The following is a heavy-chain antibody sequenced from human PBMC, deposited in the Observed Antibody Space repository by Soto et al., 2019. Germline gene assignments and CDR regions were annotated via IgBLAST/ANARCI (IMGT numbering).Heavy chain of an antibody. CDR3: AKDGIAVDIMGPNYYYYYGMDV. Sequence: QVQLVESGGGVVQPGRSLRLSCAASGFTFSSYGMHWVRQAPGKGLEWVAVISYDGSNKYYADSVKGRFTISRDNSQYTLYLQMNSLRAEDTAVYYCAKDGIAVDIMGPNYYYYYGMDVWGQGTTVTVSS. D-gene: IGHD6-19*01. J-gene: IGHJ6*02. V-gene: IGHV3-30*18. CDR2: ISYDGSNK. CDR1: GFTFSSYG.